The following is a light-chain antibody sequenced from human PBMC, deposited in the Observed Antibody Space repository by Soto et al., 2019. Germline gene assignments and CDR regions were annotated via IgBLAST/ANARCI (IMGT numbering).Light chain of an antibody. J-gene: IGKJ1*01. CDR3: QQYNSYSSWT. Sequence: DIQMTQSPSTLSGSVGDRVTITCRASQTISSWLAWYQQKPGKAPKLLIYDASSLESGVPSRFSGSGSGTEFTLTISSLQPDDVATYYCQQYNSYSSWTFGQGTKVDI. CDR1: QTISSW. V-gene: IGKV1-5*01. CDR2: DAS.